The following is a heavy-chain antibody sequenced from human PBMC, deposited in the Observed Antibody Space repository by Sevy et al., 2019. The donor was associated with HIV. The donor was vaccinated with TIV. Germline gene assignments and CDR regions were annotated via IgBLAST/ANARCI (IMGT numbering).Heavy chain of an antibody. V-gene: IGHV5-51*01. CDR1: GYSFNNYW. D-gene: IGHD3-22*01. CDR3: ARHLDLSVSNGYYQSWFDP. Sequence: GESLKISCKGSGYSFNNYWVGWVRQMPGKGLEWMGIIYPGDSDIRYSPSFQGQVTISADKSISTAYLQWSSLKASDTAMYYCARHLDLSVSNGYYQSWFDPWGQGTLVTVSS. J-gene: IGHJ5*02. CDR2: IYPGDSDI.